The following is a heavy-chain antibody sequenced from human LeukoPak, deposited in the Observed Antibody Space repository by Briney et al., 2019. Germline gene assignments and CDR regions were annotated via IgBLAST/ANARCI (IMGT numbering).Heavy chain of an antibody. CDR1: GYTFTCYG. CDR2: ISAYNGNT. Sequence: ASVKVSCKGSGYTFTCYGYSWVRQAHGQGLGLVGWISAYNGNTNYAQKLQGRVTMTTDTSTSTAYMELRSLRSDDTAVYYCARDTLADIVATIPFDYWGQGTLVTVSS. V-gene: IGHV1-18*01. D-gene: IGHD5-12*01. CDR3: ARDTLADIVATIPFDY. J-gene: IGHJ4*02.